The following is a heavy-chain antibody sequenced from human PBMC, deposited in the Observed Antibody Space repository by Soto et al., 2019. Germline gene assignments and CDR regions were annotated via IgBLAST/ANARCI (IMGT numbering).Heavy chain of an antibody. V-gene: IGHV1-3*01. J-gene: IGHJ4*02. D-gene: IGHD2-2*01. CDR3: ARSHKCSSTSCYAFFDY. CDR2: INAGNGNT. CDR1: GYTFTSYA. Sequence: ASVTVSCKASGYTFTSYAMHWVRQAHGQRLEWMGWINAGNGNTKYSQKFQGRVTITRDTSASTAYMELSSLRSEDTAVYYCARSHKCSSTSCYAFFDYWGQGTLVTVSS.